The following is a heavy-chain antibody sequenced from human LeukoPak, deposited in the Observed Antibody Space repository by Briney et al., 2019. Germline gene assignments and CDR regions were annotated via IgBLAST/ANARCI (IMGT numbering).Heavy chain of an antibody. Sequence: GASVKVSCKASGYTFTNYGISWVRQAPGQGLEWMGWISPHNGDTNYAQKLQGRVTMTTDTSTSTAYMELRSLRSDDTAVYFCASTSTEVGATQFDYWGQGTLVTVSS. V-gene: IGHV1-18*01. D-gene: IGHD1-26*01. J-gene: IGHJ4*02. CDR2: ISPHNGDT. CDR3: ASTSTEVGATQFDY. CDR1: GYTFTNYG.